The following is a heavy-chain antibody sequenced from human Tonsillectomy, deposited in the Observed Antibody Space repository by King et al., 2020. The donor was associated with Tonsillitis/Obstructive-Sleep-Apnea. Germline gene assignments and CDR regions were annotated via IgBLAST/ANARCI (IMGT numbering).Heavy chain of an antibody. D-gene: IGHD4-17*01. V-gene: IGHV4-31*03. Sequence: VQLQESGPGLVKPSQTLSLTCTVSGGSISRGGYYWSWIRQHPGKGLEWIGYIYYSGRTYYNPSLKSRVTISVDTSKNQFSLKPSSVTAADTAVYYCASNTVTQYYFDYWGQGTLVTVSS. CDR2: IYYSGRT. J-gene: IGHJ4*02. CDR3: ASNTVTQYYFDY. CDR1: GGSISRGGYY.